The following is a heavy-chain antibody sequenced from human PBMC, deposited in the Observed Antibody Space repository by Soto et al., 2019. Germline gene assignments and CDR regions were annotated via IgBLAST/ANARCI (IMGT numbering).Heavy chain of an antibody. CDR1: GGSLRSYY. V-gene: IGHV4-59*01. CDR2: IYYSGST. CDR3: ARGMTTVTTLDY. Sequence: LSLTCTVSGGSLRSYYWTWIRQPPGKGLEYIGNIYYSGSTNYNPSLKSRVTILVDRSKNQFSLKVSSVTAADTAVYYCARGMTTVTTLDYWGQGTLVTVSS. J-gene: IGHJ4*02. D-gene: IGHD4-4*01.